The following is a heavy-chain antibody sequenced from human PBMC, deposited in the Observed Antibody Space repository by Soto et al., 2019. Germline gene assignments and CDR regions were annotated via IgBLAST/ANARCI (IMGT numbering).Heavy chain of an antibody. J-gene: IGHJ4*02. V-gene: IGHV3-23*01. CDR3: AQCSDLDY. D-gene: IGHD6-25*01. Sequence: GGSLRPSCAASGFSFGSYALSWVRQAPGKGLEWVSTISGSDGKTFYADSVKGRSSISRDTSQSTSYLQMNSLRADDTAMYYCAQCSDLDYWGQGTPVTVSS. CDR1: GFSFGSYA. CDR2: ISGSDGKT.